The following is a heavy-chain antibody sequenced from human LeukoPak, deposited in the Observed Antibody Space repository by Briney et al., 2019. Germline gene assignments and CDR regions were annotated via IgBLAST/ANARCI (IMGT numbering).Heavy chain of an antibody. CDR3: ASVLFNSGYDS. CDR1: GYTFTGAY. V-gene: IGHV1-2*02. CDR2: INPNSGET. Sequence: GASVKVSCKASGYTFTGAYMHWVRQAPGQGLEWVGWINPNSGETKFAPRCQGRVTMTRDTSLSTAFMDLGGLRSDATAVYYCASVLFNSGYDSWGPGSLVTVSS. D-gene: IGHD4-23*01. J-gene: IGHJ5*01.